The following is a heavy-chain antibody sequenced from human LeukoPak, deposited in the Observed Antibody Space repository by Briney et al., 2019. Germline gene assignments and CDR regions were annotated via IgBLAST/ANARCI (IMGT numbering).Heavy chain of an antibody. J-gene: IGHJ6*03. V-gene: IGHV4-59*01. CDR1: GGSISSYY. D-gene: IGHD6-19*01. Sequence: PSETLSLTCTVSGGSISSYYWSWIRQPPGKGLEWIGYIYYSGSTNYNPSLKSRVTISVDTSKNQFSLKLSSVTAADTAVYYCARASSSGWPYYMDVWGKGTTVTVSS. CDR2: IYYSGST. CDR3: ARASSSGWPYYMDV.